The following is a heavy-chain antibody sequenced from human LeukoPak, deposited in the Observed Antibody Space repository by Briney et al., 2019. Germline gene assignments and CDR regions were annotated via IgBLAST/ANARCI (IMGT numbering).Heavy chain of an antibody. V-gene: IGHV4-38-2*01. CDR3: ARAFAVVVPAANWFDP. CDR1: GYSISSGYY. J-gene: IGHJ5*02. CDR2: IYHSGST. D-gene: IGHD2-2*01. Sequence: SETLSLTCAVSGYSISSGYYWGCIRQPPGKGLEWIGSIYHSGSTYYNPSLKSRPTISVDTSKNQFSLKLSCVTAADTAVYYCARAFAVVVPAANWFDPWGQGTLVTVSS.